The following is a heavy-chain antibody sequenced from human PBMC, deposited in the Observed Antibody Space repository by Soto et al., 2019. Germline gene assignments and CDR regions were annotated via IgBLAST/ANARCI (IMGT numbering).Heavy chain of an antibody. V-gene: IGHV4-59*01. J-gene: IGHJ4*02. Sequence: SETLSLTCTVSGGSISSYYWSWIRQPPGKGLEWIGYIYYSGSTNYNPSLKSRVTISVDTSKNQFSLKLSSVTAADTAVYYCARGAWIQPYYFDYWGQGTLVTVSS. CDR3: ARGAWIQPYYFDY. CDR2: IYYSGST. D-gene: IGHD5-18*01. CDR1: GGSISSYY.